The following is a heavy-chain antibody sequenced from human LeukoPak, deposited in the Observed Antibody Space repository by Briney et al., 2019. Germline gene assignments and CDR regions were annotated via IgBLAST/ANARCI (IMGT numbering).Heavy chain of an antibody. V-gene: IGHV1-69*04. Sequence: SVKVSCKASGGTFSSYTISWVRQAPGQGLEWMGRIIPILGIANYAQKFQGRVTITADKSTSTAYMELSSLRSEDTAVYYCAREATVTTNYYYGMDVWGQGTTATVSS. D-gene: IGHD4-17*01. J-gene: IGHJ6*02. CDR3: AREATVTTNYYYGMDV. CDR2: IIPILGIA. CDR1: GGTFSSYT.